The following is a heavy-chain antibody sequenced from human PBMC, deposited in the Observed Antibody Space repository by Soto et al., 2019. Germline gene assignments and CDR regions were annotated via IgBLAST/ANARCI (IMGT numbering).Heavy chain of an antibody. D-gene: IGHD1-26*01. CDR1: GGTFSSFT. CDR2: IIPIYGTA. J-gene: IGHJ6*02. Sequence: QVQLVQSGAEVKKPGSSVKVSCKASGGTFSSFTINWVRLAPGQGLEWMGGIIPIYGTANYALSFQGRITLTADDSTNTAYMELSSLRSEDTAIYYCAKDRRADWESYYYYAMDVWGQGTTVTVSS. V-gene: IGHV1-69*01. CDR3: AKDRRADWESYYYYAMDV.